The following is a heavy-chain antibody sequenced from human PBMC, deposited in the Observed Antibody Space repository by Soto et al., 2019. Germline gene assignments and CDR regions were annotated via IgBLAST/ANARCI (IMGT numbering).Heavy chain of an antibody. CDR2: IDWDDDK. J-gene: IGHJ4*02. V-gene: IGHV2-70*01. CDR1: GFSLSTSGMC. Sequence: SGPTLVNPTQTPTLTCTFSGFSLSTSGMCVSWIRQPPGKALEWLALIDWDDDKYYSTSLKTRLTISKDTSRNQVVLTMTNMDPVDTATYYCARIQQKFYYDSSGYYWDYFDYWGQGTLVTVSS. CDR3: ARIQQKFYYDSSGYYWDYFDY. D-gene: IGHD3-22*01.